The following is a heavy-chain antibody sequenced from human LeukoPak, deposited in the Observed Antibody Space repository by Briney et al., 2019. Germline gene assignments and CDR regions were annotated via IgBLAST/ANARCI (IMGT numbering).Heavy chain of an antibody. J-gene: IGHJ4*02. D-gene: IGHD4-17*01. V-gene: IGHV3-23*01. Sequence: GGSLRLSCAASGFTFSSYAMSWVRQAPGKGLEWVSAISGSGGSTYYADSVKGRFTISRDNSKNTLYLQMNSLRAEDTAVYYCAKATNSHDHGDHNFDYWGQGTLVTVSS. CDR1: GFTFSSYA. CDR2: ISGSGGST. CDR3: AKATNSHDHGDHNFDY.